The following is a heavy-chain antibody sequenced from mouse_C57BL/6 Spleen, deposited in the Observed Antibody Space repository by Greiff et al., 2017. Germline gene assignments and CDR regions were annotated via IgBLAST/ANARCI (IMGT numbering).Heavy chain of an antibody. CDR1: GFSLTSYG. CDR2: IWSDGST. D-gene: IGHD2-3*01. V-gene: IGHV2-6-1*01. CDR3: ARQGGYSIFDY. Sequence: QVHVKQSGPGLVAPSQSLSITCTVSGFSLTSYGVHWVRQPPGKGLEWLVVIWSDGSTTYNSARKSRLSISKDNSKSQVFLKMNSLQTDDTTMYYCARQGGYSIFDYWGQGTTLTVSS. J-gene: IGHJ2*01.